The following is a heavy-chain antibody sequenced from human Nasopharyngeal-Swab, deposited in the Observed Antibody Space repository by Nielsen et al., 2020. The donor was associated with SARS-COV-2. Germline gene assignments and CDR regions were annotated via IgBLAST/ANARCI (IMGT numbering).Heavy chain of an antibody. CDR3: ALGEENNWFDP. CDR2: IYYSGST. D-gene: IGHD3-10*01. J-gene: IGHJ5*02. Sequence: WIRQPPGKGLEWIGSIYYSGSTCYNPSLKSRVTISVDTSKNQFSLKLSSVTAADTAVYYCALGEENNWFDPWGQGTLVTVSS. V-gene: IGHV4-39*07.